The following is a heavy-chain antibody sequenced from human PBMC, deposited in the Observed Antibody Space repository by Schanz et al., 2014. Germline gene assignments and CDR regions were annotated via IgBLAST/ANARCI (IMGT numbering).Heavy chain of an antibody. CDR2: ISYSVVT. V-gene: IGHV4-31*03. CDR3: ARDRGHGDLPGDI. D-gene: IGHD4-17*01. Sequence: QVQLQESGPGLVKPSQTLSLTCTVSGDSISSGGYYWSWIRQHPGKGLEWIGYISYSVVTYYNPSLKSRVTISVDTSKNQFSLNLSSAAAADTAVYYCARDRGHGDLPGDIWGQGTMVTVSS. J-gene: IGHJ3*02. CDR1: GDSISSGGYY.